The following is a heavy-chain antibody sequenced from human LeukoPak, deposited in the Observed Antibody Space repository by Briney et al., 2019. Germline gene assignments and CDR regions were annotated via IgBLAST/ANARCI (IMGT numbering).Heavy chain of an antibody. J-gene: IGHJ4*02. CDR1: GGSISNGSYY. CDR2: IYTNGST. Sequence: SQTLSLNCTVSGGSISNGSYYWSWIRQPAGKGLEWIGRIYTNGSTNYNPSLTSRVTISVDTSKNQFSLKLSSVTAADTAVYYCARMYSSSWSLDYWGQGTLVTVSS. CDR3: ARMYSSSWSLDY. D-gene: IGHD6-13*01. V-gene: IGHV4-61*02.